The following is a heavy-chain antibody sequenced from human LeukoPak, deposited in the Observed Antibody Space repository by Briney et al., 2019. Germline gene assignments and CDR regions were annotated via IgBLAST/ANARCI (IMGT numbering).Heavy chain of an antibody. CDR3: ARGGDSSGYYYPRFDY. D-gene: IGHD3-22*01. Sequence: SETLSLTCTVSGGSISSSSYYWSWIRQPPGKGLEWIGYIYYSGSTNYNPSLKSRVTISVDTSKNQFSLKLSSVTAADTAVYYCARGGDSSGYYYPRFDYWGQGTLVTVSS. CDR2: IYYSGST. V-gene: IGHV4-61*01. CDR1: GGSISSSSYY. J-gene: IGHJ4*02.